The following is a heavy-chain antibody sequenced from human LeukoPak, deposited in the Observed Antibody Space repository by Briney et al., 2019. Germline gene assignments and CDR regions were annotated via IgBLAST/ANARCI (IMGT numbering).Heavy chain of an antibody. D-gene: IGHD3-10*01. J-gene: IGHJ3*02. CDR3: AREKGASSGSLFLVAFDI. Sequence: PSETLSLTCTASGGSISSSSYYCGWIRQPPGKGLEWIGSIYYSESTYYNPSLKSRVTISVDTSKNQFSLKLSSVTAADTAVYYCAREKGASSGSLFLVAFDIWGQGTMVTVSS. CDR1: GGSISSSSYY. V-gene: IGHV4-39*02. CDR2: IYYSEST.